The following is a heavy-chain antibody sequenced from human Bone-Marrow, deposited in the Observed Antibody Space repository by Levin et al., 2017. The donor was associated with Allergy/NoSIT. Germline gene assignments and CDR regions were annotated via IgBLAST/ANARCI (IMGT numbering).Heavy chain of an antibody. V-gene: IGHV3-23*02. CDR3: AKTSPYGTSWLGAFDI. CDR1: GFTFSSYA. CDR2: ITIRSTSA. Sequence: GSLRLSCAASGFTFSSYAMSWVRQAPGKGLEWVSVITIRSTSAYGDSVKGRFTTSRDNSKNTLYLQMSSLRAEDTAVYYCAKTSPYGTSWLGAFDIWGQGTMVTVSS. J-gene: IGHJ3*02. D-gene: IGHD6-13*01.